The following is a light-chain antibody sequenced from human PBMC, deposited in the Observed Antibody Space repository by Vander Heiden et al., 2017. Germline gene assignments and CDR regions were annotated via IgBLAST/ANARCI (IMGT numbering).Light chain of an antibody. CDR3: CSYAGVTTFA. CDR1: SGDVGSYNL. V-gene: IGLV2-23*03. CDR2: EGS. J-gene: IGLJ2*01. Sequence: QSALTQPASVSGSPGQAITISCPGTSGDVGSYNLDSWYQQHPGKAPKLIIYEGSKRPSGVSNRFSGSKSGNTASLTISGLQAEDEADYYCCSYAGVTTFAFGGGTKLTVL.